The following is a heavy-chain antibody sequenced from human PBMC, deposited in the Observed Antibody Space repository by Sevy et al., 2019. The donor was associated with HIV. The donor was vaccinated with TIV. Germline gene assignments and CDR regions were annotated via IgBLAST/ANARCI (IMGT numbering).Heavy chain of an antibody. D-gene: IGHD4-17*01. CDR1: GFTFNIYA. Sequence: GGSLRLSCEASGFTFNIYAMSWVRQAPGKGLEWVSAIDPSGGTTFYADSVKGRFTISRHNSKNTLYLQMNSLRVEDTAVYYCAKDAILTTVTADAFDIWGHGTMVTVSS. J-gene: IGHJ3*02. CDR3: AKDAILTTVTADAFDI. V-gene: IGHV3-23*01. CDR2: IDPSGGTT.